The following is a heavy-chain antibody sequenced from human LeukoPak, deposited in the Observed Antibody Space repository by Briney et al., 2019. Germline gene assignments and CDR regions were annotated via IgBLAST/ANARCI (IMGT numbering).Heavy chain of an antibody. V-gene: IGHV3-23*01. CDR2: ISGSGGST. CDR3: ARVRSGTWSGHEY. D-gene: IGHD3-3*01. Sequence: LTGGSLRLSCAASGFTFSSYAMSWVRQAPGKGLEWVSAISGSGGSTYYADSVKGRFTISRDNSKNTLYLQMNSLRAEDSAVYYCARVRSGTWSGHEYWGQGTLVTVSS. J-gene: IGHJ4*02. CDR1: GFTFSSYA.